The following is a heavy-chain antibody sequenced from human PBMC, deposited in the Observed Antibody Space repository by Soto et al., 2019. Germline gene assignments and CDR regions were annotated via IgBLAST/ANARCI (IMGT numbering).Heavy chain of an antibody. CDR3: ARQPTTGDTDLWFDP. J-gene: IGHJ5*02. CDR1: GGSISTSGSY. V-gene: IGHV4-39*01. Sequence: SSETLSLTCNVSGGSISTSGSYWAWIRQPPGKGLEWLANIFYSGSTYYNPSLASRVTVSVDTSKNEFSLKLRSVTAADTAVYYCARQPTTGDTDLWFDPWGQGTLVTVSS. CDR2: IFYSGST. D-gene: IGHD2-21*01.